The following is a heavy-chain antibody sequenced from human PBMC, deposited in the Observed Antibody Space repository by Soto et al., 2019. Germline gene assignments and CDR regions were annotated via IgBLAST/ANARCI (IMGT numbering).Heavy chain of an antibody. J-gene: IGHJ6*02. Sequence: SETLSLPCTVSGGSISSGDYYWSWIRHPPGKGLEWIGYIYYSGSTYYNPSLKSRVTISVDTSKNQFSLKLSSVTAADTAVYYCARGLGSYYYYGMDVWGQGTTVTVSS. CDR1: GGSISSGDYY. CDR2: IYYSGST. D-gene: IGHD6-19*01. V-gene: IGHV4-30-4*01. CDR3: ARGLGSYYYYGMDV.